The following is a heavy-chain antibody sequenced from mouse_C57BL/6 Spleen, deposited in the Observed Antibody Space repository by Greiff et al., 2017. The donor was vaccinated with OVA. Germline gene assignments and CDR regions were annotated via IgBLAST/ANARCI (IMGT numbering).Heavy chain of an antibody. CDR2: INPYNGGT. J-gene: IGHJ4*01. CDR1: GYTFTDYY. Sequence: EVQLQQSGPVLVKPGASVKMSCKASGYTFTDYYMNWVKQSHGKSLEWIGVINPYNGGTSYNQKFKGKATLTVGKSSSTAYMELNSLTSEDSAVYYCARTELRSLYYAMDYWGQGTSVTVSS. V-gene: IGHV1-19*01. D-gene: IGHD6-1*01. CDR3: ARTELRSLYYAMDY.